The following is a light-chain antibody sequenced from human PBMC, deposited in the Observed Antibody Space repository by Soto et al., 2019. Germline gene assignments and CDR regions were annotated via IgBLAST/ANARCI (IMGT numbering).Light chain of an antibody. CDR3: HQRSDWPIS. CDR2: GAS. V-gene: IGKV3-11*01. J-gene: IGKJ4*01. Sequence: PGEGATLSCRTSQSVGSYLTWYQQKPGQPPRLLIYGASDRATGIPARFSGSGSGTDFTLTISSVEPEDFAVYYCHQRSDWPISFGGGTKVDIK. CDR1: QSVGSY.